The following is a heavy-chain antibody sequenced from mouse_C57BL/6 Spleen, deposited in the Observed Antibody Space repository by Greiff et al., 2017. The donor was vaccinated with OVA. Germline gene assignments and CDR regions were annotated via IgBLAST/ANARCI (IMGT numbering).Heavy chain of an antibody. CDR1: W. V-gene: IGHV3-4*01. Sequence: WWNWIRQVSGSKLEWIGYISSSGSTDSNPSLKSRISITRDTSKNRLFLQLNSVTTEDIATYYCARDNDYYAMDYWGQGTSVTVSS. J-gene: IGHJ4*01. CDR2: ISSSGST. CDR3: ARDNDYYAMDY.